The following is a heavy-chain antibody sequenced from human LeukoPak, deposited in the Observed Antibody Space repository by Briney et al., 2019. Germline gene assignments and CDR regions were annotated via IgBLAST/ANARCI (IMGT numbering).Heavy chain of an antibody. V-gene: IGHV4-39*07. CDR3: ARDRWLYGIAAAGAPFDY. J-gene: IGHJ4*02. Sequence: SETLSLTCTVSGGSISSSSYYWGWIRQPPGKGLEWIGSIYHSGSTYYNPSLKSRVTISVDTSKNQFSLKLSSVTAADTAVYYCARDRWLYGIAAAGAPFDYWGQGTLVTVSS. D-gene: IGHD6-13*01. CDR1: GGSISSSSYY. CDR2: IYHSGST.